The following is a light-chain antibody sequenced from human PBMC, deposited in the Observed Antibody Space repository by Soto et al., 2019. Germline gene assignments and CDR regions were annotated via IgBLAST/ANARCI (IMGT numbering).Light chain of an antibody. CDR1: QNVENY. CDR3: QQYHRYWT. Sequence: DIQMTQSPSTLSASVGDRVTITCRASQNVENYLAWYQQKLGKAPKLLIYDVSNLQSGVPSTFSGSGSGTEFTLTISSLQPDDFATYYCQQYHRYWTFGQGTKVDI. J-gene: IGKJ1*01. CDR2: DVS. V-gene: IGKV1-5*01.